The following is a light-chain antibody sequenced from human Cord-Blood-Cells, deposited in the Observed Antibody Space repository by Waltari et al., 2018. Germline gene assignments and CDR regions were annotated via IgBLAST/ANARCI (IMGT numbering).Light chain of an antibody. CDR3: SSYTSSSTYV. CDR1: SSDVGGYNY. Sequence: QSALTQPAPVSGSPGQSITISCPGTSSDVGGYNYVSWYQQHPGKAPKLMIYDVSKRPSGVSNRFSGSKSGNTASLTISGLQAEDEADYYCSSYTSSSTYVFGTGTKVTVL. V-gene: IGLV2-14*01. CDR2: DVS. J-gene: IGLJ1*01.